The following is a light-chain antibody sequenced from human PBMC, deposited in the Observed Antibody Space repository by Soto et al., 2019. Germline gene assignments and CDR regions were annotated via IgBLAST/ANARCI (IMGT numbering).Light chain of an antibody. CDR1: QSISSW. CDR3: QQYNSYRYMYT. J-gene: IGKJ2*01. V-gene: IGKV1-5*03. CDR2: KAS. Sequence: DIQMTQSPSTLSASVGDRVTITCRASQSISSWLAWYQQKPGKAPKLLIYKASSLESGVPSRFSGSGSGTEFTLTISSLQPDDFATYYCQQYNSYRYMYTFGQGTKLEIK.